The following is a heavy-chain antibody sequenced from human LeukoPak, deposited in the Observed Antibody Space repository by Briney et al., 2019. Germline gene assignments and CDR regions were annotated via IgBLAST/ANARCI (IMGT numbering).Heavy chain of an antibody. D-gene: IGHD4-17*01. J-gene: IGHJ6*04. Sequence: GGSLRLSCAASGFTFSGSAMHWVRQASGKGLEWVGRIRSKANSYATAYAASVRGRFTISRDDSKNTAYLQMNSLKTEDTAVYYCTSMTTVTTRKEDVWGKGTTVTVSS. CDR2: IRSKANSYAT. CDR1: GFTFSGSA. V-gene: IGHV3-73*01. CDR3: TSMTTVTTRKEDV.